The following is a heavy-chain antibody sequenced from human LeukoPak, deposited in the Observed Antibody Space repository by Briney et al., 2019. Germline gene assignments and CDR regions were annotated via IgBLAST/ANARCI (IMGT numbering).Heavy chain of an antibody. CDR1: GGSISRYY. V-gene: IGHV4-4*07. CDR3: ARDRDLRPHTSFDI. D-gene: IGHD2-21*01. CDR2: IYASGSSGNT. Sequence: SETLSLTCTVSGGSISRYYWSWIRQSAGKGLEWIGRIYASGSSGNTKYNPSLKSRVTISLDTSKNRFSLKVNSVTAADTAVYHCARDRDLRPHTSFDIWGQGTLVTVSP. J-gene: IGHJ3*02.